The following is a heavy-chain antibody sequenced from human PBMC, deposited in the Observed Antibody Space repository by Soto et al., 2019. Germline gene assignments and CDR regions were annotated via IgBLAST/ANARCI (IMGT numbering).Heavy chain of an antibody. V-gene: IGHV3-49*03. CDR1: GLTFRDYA. J-gene: IGHJ6*01. CDR2: IRSKAYGGAT. Sequence: GGLRVSSTASGLTFRDYAMAWFRQAPGKGLELVGFIRSKAYGGATEYAASVKGRFTISRDDSKSIAYLQMNSVKTEKTAVYYCTRDRDTAIYYYGMEVWGQGTAVTLSS. D-gene: IGHD5-18*01. CDR3: TRDRDTAIYYYGMEV.